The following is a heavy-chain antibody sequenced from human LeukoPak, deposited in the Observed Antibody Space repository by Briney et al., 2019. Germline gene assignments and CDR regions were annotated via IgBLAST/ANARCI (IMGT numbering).Heavy chain of an antibody. Sequence: GASLEISCKGSGYIFTSYWIGGVRELRGKGLEWMGIIYPGDSDTRYSPSFQGQVTISADKSISTAYLQWSSLKASDTAMYYCARHSGTFSEFDPWGQGTLVTVSS. CDR2: IYPGDSDT. V-gene: IGHV5-51*01. J-gene: IGHJ5*02. CDR1: GYIFTSYW. D-gene: IGHD1-14*01. CDR3: ARHSGTFSEFDP.